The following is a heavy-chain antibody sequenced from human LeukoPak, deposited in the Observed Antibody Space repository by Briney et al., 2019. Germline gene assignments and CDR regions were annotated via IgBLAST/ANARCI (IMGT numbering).Heavy chain of an antibody. J-gene: IGHJ5*02. Sequence: PGGSLRLSCAASGFTFSSYWMHWVRQAPGKGLEWVAVISYDGSNKYYADSVKGRFTISRDNSKNTLYLQMNSLRAEDRAVYYCARDAWGSGSHPFDPWGQGTLVTVSS. V-gene: IGHV3-30-3*01. CDR1: GFTFSSYW. CDR3: ARDAWGSGSHPFDP. CDR2: ISYDGSNK. D-gene: IGHD3-10*01.